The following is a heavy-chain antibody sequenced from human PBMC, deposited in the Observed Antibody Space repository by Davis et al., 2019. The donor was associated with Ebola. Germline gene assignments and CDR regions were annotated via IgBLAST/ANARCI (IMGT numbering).Heavy chain of an antibody. V-gene: IGHV3-33*01. J-gene: IGHJ3*02. CDR3: ARSLGVRRRITMVQGVRTDAFDI. D-gene: IGHD3-10*01. Sequence: GESLKISCAASGFTFSSYGMHWVRQAPGKGLEWVAVIWYDGGNKYYADSVKGRFTISRDNSKNTLYLQMNSLRAEDTAVYYCARSLGVRRRITMVQGVRTDAFDIWGQGTMVTVSS. CDR1: GFTFSSYG. CDR2: IWYDGGNK.